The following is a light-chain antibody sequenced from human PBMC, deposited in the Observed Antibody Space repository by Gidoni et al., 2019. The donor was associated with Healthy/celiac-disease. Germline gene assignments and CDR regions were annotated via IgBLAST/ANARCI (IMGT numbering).Light chain of an antibody. J-gene: IGLJ1*01. Sequence: QSVLTQPPSVSGAPGPGVTISCTGSSSTIGAGYDVHWYQQLPGTAPKLLIYGNSNRPSGVPDRFSGSKSGTSASLAITGLQAEDEADYYCQSYDSSLRYVFGTGTKVTVL. V-gene: IGLV1-40*01. CDR3: QSYDSSLRYV. CDR1: SSTIGAGYD. CDR2: GNS.